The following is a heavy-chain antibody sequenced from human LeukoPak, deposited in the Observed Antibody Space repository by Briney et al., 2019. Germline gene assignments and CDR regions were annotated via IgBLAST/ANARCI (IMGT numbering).Heavy chain of an antibody. CDR1: GFTFSSSW. Sequence: GGSLRLSCATSGFTFSSSWMSWVRQAPGKGLECVANIKEDGREKYYVDSVKGRFTISRDNAKNSLYLQMSSLRAEDTAVYYCARVDCGGDCYYYGMDVWGQGTTVTVSS. D-gene: IGHD2-21*01. CDR2: IKEDGREK. V-gene: IGHV3-7*01. J-gene: IGHJ6*02. CDR3: ARVDCGGDCYYYGMDV.